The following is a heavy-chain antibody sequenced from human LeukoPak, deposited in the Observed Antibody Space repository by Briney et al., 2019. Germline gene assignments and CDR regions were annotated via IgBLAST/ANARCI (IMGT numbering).Heavy chain of an antibody. V-gene: IGHV3-23*01. CDR2: ISGSGGST. D-gene: IGHD1-26*01. Sequence: GGTLRLSCAASGFTFSSYGMSWVRQAPGKGLEWVSAISGSGGSTYYADSVKGRFTISRDNAKNSLYLQMNSLRAEDTAVYYCARDGDSGSYLDYWGQGTLVTVSS. CDR1: GFTFSSYG. CDR3: ARDGDSGSYLDY. J-gene: IGHJ4*02.